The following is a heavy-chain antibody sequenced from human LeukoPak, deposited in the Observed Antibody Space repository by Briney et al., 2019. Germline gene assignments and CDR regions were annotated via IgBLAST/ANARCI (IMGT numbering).Heavy chain of an antibody. J-gene: IGHJ4*02. Sequence: PGESLKISCKGSGYSFTSYWIGWVRQMPGKGLEWMGIIYPGDSDTRYCPSFQGQVTISADKSISTAYLQWSSLKASDTAMYCCARRYDSSGYSFDYWGQGTLVTVSS. CDR1: GYSFTSYW. CDR3: ARRYDSSGYSFDY. D-gene: IGHD3-22*01. CDR2: IYPGDSDT. V-gene: IGHV5-51*01.